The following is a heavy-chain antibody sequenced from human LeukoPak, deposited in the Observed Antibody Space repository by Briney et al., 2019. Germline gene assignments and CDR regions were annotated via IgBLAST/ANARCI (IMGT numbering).Heavy chain of an antibody. Sequence: GGSLRLSCAASGFTFSSYEMNWVRQAPGKGLERVSYISSSGSTIYYADSVKGRFTISRDNAKNSLYLQMNSLRAEDTAVYYCARGLPGPYDILTGYLFGVDYWGQGTLVTVSS. D-gene: IGHD3-9*01. CDR2: ISSSGSTI. J-gene: IGHJ4*02. CDR1: GFTFSSYE. CDR3: ARGLPGPYDILTGYLFGVDY. V-gene: IGHV3-48*03.